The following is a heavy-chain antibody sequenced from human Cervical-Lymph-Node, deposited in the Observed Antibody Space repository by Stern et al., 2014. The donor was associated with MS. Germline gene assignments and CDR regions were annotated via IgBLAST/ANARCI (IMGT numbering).Heavy chain of an antibody. CDR2: INPSGGNT. CDR3: ARAIVVAATFDY. D-gene: IGHD2-15*01. J-gene: IGHJ4*02. Sequence: QVQLVESGAEVKKPGASVKVSCKASGYTFPSYYMHWVRQAPGQGLEWMGIINPSGGNTSYAPTFQGRVTMTRDTSTSTVYMELSSLRSEDTAVYYGARAIVVAATFDYWGQGTLVTVSS. V-gene: IGHV1-46*03. CDR1: GYTFPSYY.